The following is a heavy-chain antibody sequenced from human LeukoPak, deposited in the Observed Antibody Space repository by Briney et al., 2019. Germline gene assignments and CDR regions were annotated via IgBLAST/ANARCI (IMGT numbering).Heavy chain of an antibody. CDR1: GGSISTYY. Sequence: SETLSLTCTVLGGSISTYYWSWIRQPPGKGLQWIGYIYYSGSTNYNPSLKSRVTISVDTSKNQFSLKLSSVTAADTAVYYCARSQAYCSSTTCYVNWFDPWGQGTLVTVSS. V-gene: IGHV4-59*01. CDR3: ARSQAYCSSTTCYVNWFDP. J-gene: IGHJ5*02. CDR2: IYYSGST. D-gene: IGHD2-2*01.